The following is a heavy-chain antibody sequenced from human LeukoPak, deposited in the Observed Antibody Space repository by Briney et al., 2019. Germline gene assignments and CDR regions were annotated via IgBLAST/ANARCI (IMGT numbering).Heavy chain of an antibody. CDR3: TRPTNSRSGAFDI. CDR1: GFTFDGSA. Sequence: GGSLRLSCAASGFTFDGSALHWVRQAPGKGLEWVGRIRSGANNYATAYTASVKDRFTISRDDSKNTAYLQMNSLRPEDTAVYYCTRPTNSRSGAFDIWGQGTMVTVSS. V-gene: IGHV3-73*01. D-gene: IGHD2-8*01. J-gene: IGHJ3*02. CDR2: IRSGANNYAT.